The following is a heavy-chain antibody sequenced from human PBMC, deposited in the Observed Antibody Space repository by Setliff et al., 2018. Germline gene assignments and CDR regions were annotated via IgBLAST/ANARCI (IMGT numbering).Heavy chain of an antibody. D-gene: IGHD2-15*01. CDR3: ARTCSGSGCYAGLES. CDR1: GFTFRSFG. CDR2: IWGDGGTK. V-gene: IGHV3-33*03. J-gene: IGHJ4*02. Sequence: GGSLRLSCAASGFTFRSFGMHWVRQAPGKGLEWVAVIWGDGGTKYHADSVKGRFTISRDNSKNTLYLQMNSLRPEDTAVYYCARTCSGSGCYAGLESWGQGTPVTVSS.